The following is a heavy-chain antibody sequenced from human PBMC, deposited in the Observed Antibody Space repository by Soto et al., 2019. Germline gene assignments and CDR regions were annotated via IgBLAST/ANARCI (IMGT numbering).Heavy chain of an antibody. J-gene: IGHJ4*02. CDR1: GYTFTSYG. CDR3: ALMYYYDSSGYLYYFDY. V-gene: IGHV1-18*04. D-gene: IGHD3-22*01. CDR2: FSAYNGNT. Sequence: QVQLVQSGAEVKKPGASVKVSCKASGYTFTSYGISWVRQAPGQGLEWMGWFSAYNGNTNYAQKLQGRVTMTTDTSTSTAYMELRSLRSDDTAVYYCALMYYYDSSGYLYYFDYWGQGTLVTVSS.